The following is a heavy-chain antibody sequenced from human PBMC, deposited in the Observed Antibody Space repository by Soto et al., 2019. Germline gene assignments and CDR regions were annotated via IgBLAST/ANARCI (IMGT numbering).Heavy chain of an antibody. D-gene: IGHD2-15*01. CDR2: ISIDGNNK. J-gene: IGHJ1*01. Sequence: QVQLVESGGGVVQPGRSLRLSCAASGFIFSTRVMHWIRQAPGKGLEWVTGISIDGNNKHYADSVKGLFTVSRDNSKNTVYVQMDTLSVEDTAVYYCATEDHGSGRAGTFYHWGQGTLVTVS. CDR1: GFIFSTRV. CDR3: ATEDHGSGRAGTFYH. V-gene: IGHV3-30-3*01.